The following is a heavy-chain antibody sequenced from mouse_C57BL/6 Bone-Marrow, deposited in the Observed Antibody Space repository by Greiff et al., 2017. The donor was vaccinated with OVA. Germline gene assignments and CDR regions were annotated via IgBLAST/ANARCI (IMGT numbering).Heavy chain of an antibody. CDR3: ARSGDYRYAMDY. D-gene: IGHD2-4*01. Sequence: QVQLKESGPELVKPGASVKISCKASGYTFTDYYINWVKQRPGQGLEWIGWIFPGSGSTYYNEKFKGKATLTVDKSSSTAYMLLSSLTSEDSAVYFCARSGDYRYAMDYWGQGTSVTVSS. V-gene: IGHV1-75*01. J-gene: IGHJ4*01. CDR2: IFPGSGST. CDR1: GYTFTDYY.